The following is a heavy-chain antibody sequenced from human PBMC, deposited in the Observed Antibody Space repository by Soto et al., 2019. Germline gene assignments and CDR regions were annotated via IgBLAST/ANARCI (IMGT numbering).Heavy chain of an antibody. CDR1: GVTFSRQD. D-gene: IGHD4-4*01. J-gene: IGHJ4*02. V-gene: IGHV1-69*13. Sequence: ASVKVSCRASGVTFSRQDMRWVRQAPGQGLEWMGGFIPIFGTPQYAEKFQARITLTADEARGTAHVAVGTRPSEATALYDWATNEGRDNYSFDDSGQGNLV. CDR3: ATNEGRDNYSFDD. CDR2: FIPIFGTP.